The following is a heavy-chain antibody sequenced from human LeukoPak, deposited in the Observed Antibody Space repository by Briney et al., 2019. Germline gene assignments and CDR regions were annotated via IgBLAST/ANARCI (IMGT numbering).Heavy chain of an antibody. CDR3: ARGPLGSGWYGGPDDY. CDR1: GFTFSSYW. V-gene: IGHV3-7*01. D-gene: IGHD6-19*01. Sequence: GGSLRLSCAASGFTFSSYWMSWVRQAPGKGLEWVANIKQDGSEKYYVDSVKGRFTISRDNAKNSLYLQMNSLRAEDTAVYYCARGPLGSGWYGGPDDYWGQGTLVTVSS. CDR2: IKQDGSEK. J-gene: IGHJ4*02.